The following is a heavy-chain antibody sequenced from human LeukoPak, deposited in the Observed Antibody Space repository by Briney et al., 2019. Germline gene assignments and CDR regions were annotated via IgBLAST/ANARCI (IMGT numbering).Heavy chain of an antibody. V-gene: IGHV1-69*04. CDR1: GGTFSSYA. Sequence: GSSVKVSCKASGGTFSSYAISWVRQAPGQGLEWMGRIIPILGIANYAQKFQGRVTITADKSTSTAYMELSSLRSEDTAVYYCARGSGYDPGYYYYGMDVWGQGTTVTVSS. J-gene: IGHJ6*02. CDR3: ARGSGYDPGYYYYGMDV. CDR2: IIPILGIA. D-gene: IGHD5-12*01.